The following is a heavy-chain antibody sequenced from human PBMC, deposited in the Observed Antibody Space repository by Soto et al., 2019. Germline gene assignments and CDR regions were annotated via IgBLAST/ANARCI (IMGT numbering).Heavy chain of an antibody. CDR3: ARVPLLWFGETIYYFDY. CDR2: IKQDGSEK. CDR1: GFTFSSYW. J-gene: IGHJ4*02. V-gene: IGHV3-7*05. Sequence: GGSLRLSCAASGFTFSSYWMSWVRQAPGKGLEWVANIKQDGSEKYYVDSVKGRFTISRDNAKNSLYLQMNSLRAEDTAVYYCARVPLLWFGETIYYFDYWGQGTLVTVSS. D-gene: IGHD3-10*01.